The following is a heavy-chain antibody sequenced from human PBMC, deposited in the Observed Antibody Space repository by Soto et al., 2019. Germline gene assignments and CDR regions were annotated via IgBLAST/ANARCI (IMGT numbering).Heavy chain of an antibody. CDR1: GDSISRSSYY. CDR2: IHYSGNT. D-gene: IGHD6-13*01. J-gene: IGHJ6*02. Sequence: KTSETLSLTCTVSGDSISRSSYYWSWIRQHPGKGLEWIGYIHYSGNTRYNPSLKSRLTISVDTSKNQFSLMLSSLTAADTAVYFCARARVPYSSTWYRYDYYGMDIWGQGTTVTVSS. CDR3: ARARVPYSSTWYRYDYYGMDI. V-gene: IGHV4-31*03.